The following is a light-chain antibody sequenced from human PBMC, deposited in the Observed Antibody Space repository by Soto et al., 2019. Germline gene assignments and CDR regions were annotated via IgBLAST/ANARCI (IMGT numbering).Light chain of an antibody. CDR3: QQYYNIPWT. J-gene: IGKJ1*01. CDR2: WAS. CDR1: QSVLYNSNNDSY. Sequence: ILMTQTPASLSVSLGERATINCRSSQSVLYNSNNDSYLTWYQQKPGQSPKVLIYWASTRDSGVPDRFSGSGSGTDFTLTISSLQAEDVAVYYCQQYYNIPWTFGQGTKVDIK. V-gene: IGKV4-1*01.